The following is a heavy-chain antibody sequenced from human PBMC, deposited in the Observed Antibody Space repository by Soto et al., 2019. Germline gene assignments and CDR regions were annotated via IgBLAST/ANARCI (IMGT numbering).Heavy chain of an antibody. CDR2: INGDGSSA. D-gene: IGHD5-12*01. J-gene: IGHJ3*02. CDR1: GFTFNSYS. Sequence: EVQLVESGGGLVQPGGSLRLSCEASGFTFNSYSMHWVRQAPGKGLVWVSRINGDGSSADYADSVKGRFTVSRDNAKNTQYLEMNSLRAEDTAVYFCTRDARWLPRHDPFDMWGQGTVVTVSS. CDR3: TRDARWLPRHDPFDM. V-gene: IGHV3-74*01.